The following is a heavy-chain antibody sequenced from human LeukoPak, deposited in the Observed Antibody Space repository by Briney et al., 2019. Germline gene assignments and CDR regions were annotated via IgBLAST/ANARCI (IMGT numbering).Heavy chain of an antibody. Sequence: PGGSLRLSCAASGFTLRNYWMNWVRQAPGKGLEWVANIHRDGSVTYYEDSVKGRFTISRDNAKNSLYLEMNSLRAEDTAVYFCVRDDEHGSGGFYYDRLDSWGQGTLVTVSS. CDR3: VRDDEHGSGGFYYDRLDS. V-gene: IGHV3-7*01. D-gene: IGHD3-22*01. J-gene: IGHJ4*02. CDR1: GFTLRNYW. CDR2: IHRDGSVT.